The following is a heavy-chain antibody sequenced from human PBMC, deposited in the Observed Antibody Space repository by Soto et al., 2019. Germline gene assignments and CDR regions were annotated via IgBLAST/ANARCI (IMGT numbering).Heavy chain of an antibody. D-gene: IGHD6-13*01. V-gene: IGHV6-1*01. Sequence: SQTLSLTCAISGDSVSSNSAAWNWIRQSPSRGLEWLGRTYYRSKWYNDYAVSVKSRITINPDTSKNQFSLQLNSVTPEDTAVYYCARDIAAAGGPRDWFDPWGQGTLVTVSS. J-gene: IGHJ5*02. CDR1: GDSVSSNSAA. CDR3: ARDIAAAGGPRDWFDP. CDR2: TYYRSKWYN.